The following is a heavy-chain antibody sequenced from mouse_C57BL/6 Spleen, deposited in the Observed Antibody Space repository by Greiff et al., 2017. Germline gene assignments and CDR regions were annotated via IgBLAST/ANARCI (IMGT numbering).Heavy chain of an antibody. CDR2: INPNNGGT. D-gene: IGHD2-4*01. Sequence: VQLQQSGPELVKPGASVKISCKASGYTFTDYYMNWVKQSPGKSLEWIGDINPNNGGTSYNQKFKGKATLTVDKSSSTAYMELRSLTSEDSAVYYCARLGDYDGFAYWGQGTLVTVSA. CDR3: ARLGDYDGFAY. J-gene: IGHJ3*01. V-gene: IGHV1-26*01. CDR1: GYTFTDYY.